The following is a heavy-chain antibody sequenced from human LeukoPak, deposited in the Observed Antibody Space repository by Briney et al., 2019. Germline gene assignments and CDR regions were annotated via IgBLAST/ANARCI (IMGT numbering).Heavy chain of an antibody. CDR2: ISWNSGSI. J-gene: IGHJ5*02. V-gene: IGHV3-9*01. CDR1: GFTFDDYA. CDR3: AKDIAGPLGFYCQA. Sequence: GGSLRLSCAASGFTFDDYAMHWVRQAPGKGLEWVSGISWNSGSIGYADSVKGRFTISRDNAKNSLYLQMNSLRAEDTALYYCAKDIAGPLGFYCQAWGQGTLVTVSS. D-gene: IGHD2-8*02.